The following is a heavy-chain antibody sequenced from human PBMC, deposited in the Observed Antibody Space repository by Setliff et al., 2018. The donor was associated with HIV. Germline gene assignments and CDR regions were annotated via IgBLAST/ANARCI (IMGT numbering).Heavy chain of an antibody. CDR1: GGSISSSNYY. Sequence: SETLSLTCTVSGGSISSSNYYWGWLRQPPGKGLEWIGSIYYSGNTYYNPSLKSRVTISVDTSKNQFSLKLSSVTAADTAVYHCARALGYCSGGSCSYNWFDPWGQGTLVTVSS. CDR3: ARALGYCSGGSCSYNWFDP. J-gene: IGHJ5*02. D-gene: IGHD2-15*01. V-gene: IGHV4-39*01. CDR2: IYYSGNT.